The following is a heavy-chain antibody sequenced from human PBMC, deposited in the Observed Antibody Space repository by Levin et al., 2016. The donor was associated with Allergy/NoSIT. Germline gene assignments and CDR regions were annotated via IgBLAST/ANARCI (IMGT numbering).Heavy chain of an antibody. J-gene: IGHJ5*02. CDR3: ARQYTDYKGRFDP. D-gene: IGHD4-11*01. Sequence: GESLKISCKGSGYSFSSYWITWVRQVPGKGLEWMARIDPSDSYTNYSPSFQGHVIISVDKSISTAYLQWSSLKASDTAMYYCARQYTDYKGRFDPWGQGTLVTVSS. CDR1: GYSFSSYW. V-gene: IGHV5-10-1*01. CDR2: IDPSDSYT.